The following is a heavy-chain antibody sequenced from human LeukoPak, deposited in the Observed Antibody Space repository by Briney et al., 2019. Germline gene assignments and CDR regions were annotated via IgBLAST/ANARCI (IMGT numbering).Heavy chain of an antibody. CDR2: ISYDGSNK. J-gene: IGHJ4*02. CDR3: ARVVTYYSDSGYALDF. D-gene: IGHD3-22*01. Sequence: GRSLRLSCAASGFTFSSYGMHWVRQAPGKGLEWVAVISYDGSNKYYADSVKGRFTISRDNSKNTLYLQMNSLRAEDTAVYYCARVVTYYSDSGYALDFWGQGALVTVSA. CDR1: GFTFSSYG. V-gene: IGHV3-30*03.